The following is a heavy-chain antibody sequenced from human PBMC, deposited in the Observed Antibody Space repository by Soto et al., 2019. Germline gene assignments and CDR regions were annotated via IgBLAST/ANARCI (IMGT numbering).Heavy chain of an antibody. D-gene: IGHD4-17*01. V-gene: IGHV4-31*03. Sequence: SETLSLTCTVSGCSISSGGYYWSWIRQHPGKGLEWIGYIYYSGSTYYNPSLKSRVTISVDTSKNQFSLKLSSVTAADTAVYYCARESSMTTYFQHWGQGTLVTVSS. J-gene: IGHJ1*01. CDR1: GCSISSGGYY. CDR2: IYYSGST. CDR3: ARESSMTTYFQH.